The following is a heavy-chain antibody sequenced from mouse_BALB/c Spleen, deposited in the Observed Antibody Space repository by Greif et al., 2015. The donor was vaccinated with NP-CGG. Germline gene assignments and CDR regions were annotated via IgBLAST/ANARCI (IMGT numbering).Heavy chain of an antibody. J-gene: IGHJ2*01. CDR1: GQTFTEYT. D-gene: IGHD2-14*01. CDR3: PKERSYRAFYFSY. V-gene: IGHV1S29*02. CDR2: ISPYNGDT. Sequence: VKLQQSGPELAKPGASVKISRKASGQTFTEYTMHWVKQSHGKSLEWIGYISPYNGDTGYNQKFKTKATLTVDNPSSTAYMVLRSLASEDPAVYYCPKERSYRAFYFSYWGRGTTLPVSS.